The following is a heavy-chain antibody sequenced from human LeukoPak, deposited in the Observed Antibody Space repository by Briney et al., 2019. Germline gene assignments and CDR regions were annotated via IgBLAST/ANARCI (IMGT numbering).Heavy chain of an antibody. V-gene: IGHV4-34*01. CDR1: GGSFSGYY. Sequence: PSETLSRTCAVYGGSFSGYYWSWIRQPPGKGLEWIGEINHSGSTNYNPSLKSRVTISVDTSKNQFSLKLSSVTAADTAVYYCARGAAYCSSTSCYRRYSYGIDYWGQGTLVTVSS. CDR3: ARGAAYCSSTSCYRRYSYGIDY. CDR2: INHSGST. J-gene: IGHJ4*02. D-gene: IGHD2-2*01.